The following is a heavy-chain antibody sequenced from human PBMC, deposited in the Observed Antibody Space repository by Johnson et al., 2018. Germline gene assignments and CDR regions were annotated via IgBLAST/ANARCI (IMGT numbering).Heavy chain of an antibody. Sequence: VQLVESGGGLVKPGGSLRLSCAASGFTFNNAWMNWVRQAPGKGLEWLGRIKSETAGGTADYADTVKGRFTTSRDNPKNTLYLQRNSPRAEDTAVYYCARTYQWLRFSHDAFDIWGQGTMVTVSS. CDR3: ARTYQWLRFSHDAFDI. J-gene: IGHJ3*02. D-gene: IGHD5-12*01. CDR2: IKSETAGGTA. V-gene: IGHV3-15*07. CDR1: GFTFNNAW.